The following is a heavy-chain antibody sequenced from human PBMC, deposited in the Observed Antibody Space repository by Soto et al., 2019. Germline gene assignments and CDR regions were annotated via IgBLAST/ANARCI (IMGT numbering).Heavy chain of an antibody. J-gene: IGHJ4*02. D-gene: IGHD3-16*01. CDR1: GFTFSDSG. Sequence: QVQLVESGGGVVQPGGSLRLSCATSGFTFSDSGMHWVRQAPGKGLEWVAVIWSDGSDKSYADSVEGRFTISRDNSKNTRYLQENRVRAVETAVYYCVRMYRFRRWSGLGGGFDYWGQGTLVTVSS. CDR2: IWSDGSDK. CDR3: VRMYRFRRWSGLGGGFDY. V-gene: IGHV3-33*01.